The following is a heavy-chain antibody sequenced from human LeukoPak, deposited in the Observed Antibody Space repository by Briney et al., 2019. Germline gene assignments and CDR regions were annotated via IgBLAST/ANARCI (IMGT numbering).Heavy chain of an antibody. D-gene: IGHD3-22*01. V-gene: IGHV1-69*13. Sequence: GASVKVSCKASGGTFSSYAISWVRQAPGQGLEWMGGIIPIFGTANYAQKFQGRVTITADESTSTAYMELSSLRSEDTAVYYCAKGTYYYDSSGYYYEDWGQGTLVTVSS. CDR1: GGTFSSYA. CDR3: AKGTYYYDSSGYYYED. J-gene: IGHJ4*02. CDR2: IIPIFGTA.